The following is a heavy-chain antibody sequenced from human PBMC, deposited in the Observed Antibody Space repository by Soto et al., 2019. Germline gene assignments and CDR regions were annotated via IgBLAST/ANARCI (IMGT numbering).Heavy chain of an antibody. Sequence: SETLSLTCAVYGGSFSGYYWSWIRQPPGKGLEWIGEINHSGSTNYNPSLKSRVTISVDTSKNQFSLKLSSVTAADTAVYYCARGPNIVLMDTYYYYMDVWGKGTTVTVSS. CDR2: INHSGST. CDR1: GGSFSGYY. D-gene: IGHD2-8*01. V-gene: IGHV4-34*01. CDR3: ARGPNIVLMDTYYYYMDV. J-gene: IGHJ6*03.